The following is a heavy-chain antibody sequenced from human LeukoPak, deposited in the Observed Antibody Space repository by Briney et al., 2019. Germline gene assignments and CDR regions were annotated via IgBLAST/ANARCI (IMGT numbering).Heavy chain of an antibody. V-gene: IGHV3-30*19. D-gene: IGHD3-10*01. CDR2: ISYDGSYK. CDR3: TRDRDSGAFDI. J-gene: IGHJ3*02. CDR1: GFSFNTHA. Sequence: GGSLRLSCAASGFSFNTHAMTWVRQAPGKGLEWVAVISYDGSYKDYADSVKGRFTVSRDNSKNTLYLQMNSLRAEDTAVYYCTRDRDSGAFDIWGQGTMVTVSS.